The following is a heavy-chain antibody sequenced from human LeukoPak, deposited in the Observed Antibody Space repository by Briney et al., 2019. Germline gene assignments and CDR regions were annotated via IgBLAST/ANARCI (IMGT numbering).Heavy chain of an antibody. CDR3: ARPWGTSPSD. J-gene: IGHJ4*02. Sequence: SETLSLTCSVSGGSISRYYWSWIRQPPGKGLEWIGYISNSGSTSYNPSLKSRVTISVDASKNQFSLKLTSETAADTAVYYCARPWGTSPSDWGQGTLVTVSS. CDR1: GGSISRYY. D-gene: IGHD3-16*01. V-gene: IGHV4-59*01. CDR2: ISNSGST.